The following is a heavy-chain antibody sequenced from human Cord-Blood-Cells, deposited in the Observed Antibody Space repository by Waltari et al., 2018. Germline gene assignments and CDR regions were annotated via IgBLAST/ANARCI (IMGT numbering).Heavy chain of an antibody. D-gene: IGHD3-22*01. Sequence: QVQLQQWGAGLLKPSETLSLTCAVYGGSFSGYYWSWIRQPPGKGLEWIGEINHSGSTNYNPSRKSRVTKSVDTSKNQFSLKLSSVTAADTAVYYCASITHYYASSGYYEYFQHWGQGTLVTVSS. CDR1: GGSFSGYY. CDR2: INHSGST. CDR3: ASITHYYASSGYYEYFQH. V-gene: IGHV4-34*01. J-gene: IGHJ1*01.